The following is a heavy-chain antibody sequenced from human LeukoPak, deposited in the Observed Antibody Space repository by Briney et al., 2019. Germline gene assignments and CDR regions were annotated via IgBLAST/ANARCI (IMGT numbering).Heavy chain of an antibody. CDR2: TFYRSKWYN. Sequence: SQTLSLTCDISGDSVSINSAAWNWIRQSPSRGLEWLGRTFYRSKWYNEYEVSLKSRLTINADTSKNHFSLQLNSVTPEDTAVYYCARSGGTAIGNYERATFDYWGQGTLVTVSS. J-gene: IGHJ4*02. CDR3: ARSGGTAIGNYERATFDY. CDR1: GDSVSINSAA. D-gene: IGHD1-7*01. V-gene: IGHV6-1*01.